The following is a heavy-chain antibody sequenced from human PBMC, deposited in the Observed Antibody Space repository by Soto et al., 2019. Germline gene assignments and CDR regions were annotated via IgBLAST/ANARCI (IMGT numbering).Heavy chain of an antibody. Sequence: GASVKVSSKASGGSFSSYAISSLRQAPGQGLEWMGGIVPIFGTANYAQKFQGRVTITADESTSTAYMELSSLRSEDTAVYYCARAARVVLVQAAIGYYYYYVMDVWGQGNTVT. CDR3: ARAARVVLVQAAIGYYYYYVMDV. CDR1: GGSFSSYA. J-gene: IGHJ6*02. D-gene: IGHD2-2*02. V-gene: IGHV1-69*13. CDR2: IVPIFGTA.